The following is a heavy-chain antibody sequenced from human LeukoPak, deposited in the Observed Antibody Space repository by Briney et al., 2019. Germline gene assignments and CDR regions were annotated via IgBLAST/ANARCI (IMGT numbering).Heavy chain of an antibody. CDR1: GGSISSGSYY. V-gene: IGHV4-61*02. CDR2: IYTSGST. Sequence: SQTLSLTCTVSGGSISSGSYYWSWIRQPAGKGLEWIGRIYTSGSTNYNPSLKSRVTISVDTSKNQFSLKLSSVTAADTAVYYCARVVVRGVVDYWGQGTLVTVSS. D-gene: IGHD3-10*01. J-gene: IGHJ4*02. CDR3: ARVVVRGVVDY.